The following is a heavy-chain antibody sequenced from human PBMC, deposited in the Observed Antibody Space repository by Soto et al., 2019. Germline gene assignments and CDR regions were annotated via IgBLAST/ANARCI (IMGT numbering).Heavy chain of an antibody. CDR3: ARNLAAAAFDY. V-gene: IGHV4-39*01. CDR2: IYYSGST. Sequence: QLQLQESGPGLVKPSETLSLTCTVSGGSISSSSYYWSWIRQPPGKGLEWIGSIYYSGSTYYNPSLKSRVTISVDTSKNQFSLKLSSVTAADTAVYYCARNLAAAAFDYWGQGTLVTVSS. D-gene: IGHD6-13*01. CDR1: GGSISSSSYY. J-gene: IGHJ4*02.